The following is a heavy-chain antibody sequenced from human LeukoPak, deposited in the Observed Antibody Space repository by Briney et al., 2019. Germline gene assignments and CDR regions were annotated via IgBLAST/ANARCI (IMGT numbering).Heavy chain of an antibody. Sequence: GGSLRLSCAASGFTFSSYSMNWVRQPPGKGLERVSSISSSSSYIYYADSVKGRFTISRDNAKNSLYLQMNSLRAEDTAVYYCARAPADSSGYYSEYFDYWGQGTLVTVSS. D-gene: IGHD3-22*01. J-gene: IGHJ4*02. CDR2: ISSSSSYI. V-gene: IGHV3-21*01. CDR3: ARAPADSSGYYSEYFDY. CDR1: GFTFSSYS.